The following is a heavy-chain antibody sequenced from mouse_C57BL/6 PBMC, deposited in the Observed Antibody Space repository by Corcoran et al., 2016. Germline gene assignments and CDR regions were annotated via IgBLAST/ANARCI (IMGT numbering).Heavy chain of an antibody. J-gene: IGHJ4*01. CDR2: IYPRSGNT. CDR1: GYTFTSYG. CDR3: ARSRTTVVATKGYYAMDY. V-gene: IGHV1-81*01. Sequence: QVQLQQSGAELARPGASVKLSCKASGYTFTSYGISWVKQRTGQGLEWNGEIYPRSGNTYYNEKFKGKATLTADKSSSTAYMELRSLTSEDSAVYFCARSRTTVVATKGYYAMDYWGQGTSVTVSS. D-gene: IGHD1-1*01.